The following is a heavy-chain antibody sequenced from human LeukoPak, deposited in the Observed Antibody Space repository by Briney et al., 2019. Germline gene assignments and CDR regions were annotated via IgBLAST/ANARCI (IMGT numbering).Heavy chain of an antibody. D-gene: IGHD3-3*01. V-gene: IGHV3-64D*06. CDR2: INNNGGRT. CDR3: VKMYDGY. J-gene: IGHJ4*02. CDR1: GFIFSNYD. Sequence: GSLRLSCSASGFIFSNYDMHWVRQAPGKGLEYVSAINNNGGRTYYADSVKGRFTVSRDNPKNTLYLQMSSLRAEDTAVYYCVKMYDGYWGQGTLVTVSS.